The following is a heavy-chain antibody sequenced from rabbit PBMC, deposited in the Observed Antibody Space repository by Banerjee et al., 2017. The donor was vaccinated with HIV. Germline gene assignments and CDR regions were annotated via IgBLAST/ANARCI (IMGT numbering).Heavy chain of an antibody. J-gene: IGHJ4*01. D-gene: IGHD6-1*01. CDR2: IYAGSSGYI. CDR1: GFSFSSSYY. Sequence: QQQLEESGGGLVKPGGTLTLTCKASGFSFSSSYYMCWVRQALGKGLEWIACIYAGSSGYIYYASWAKGRFTISKTSSTTVTLQMTGMTAADTATYFCAREGYSYGYAVLASLWGPGTLVTVS. V-gene: IGHV1S45*01. CDR3: AREGYSYGYAVLASL.